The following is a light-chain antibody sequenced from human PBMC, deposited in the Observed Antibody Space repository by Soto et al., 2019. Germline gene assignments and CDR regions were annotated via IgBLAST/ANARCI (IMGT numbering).Light chain of an antibody. J-gene: IGKJ5*01. CDR2: DAS. Sequence: EIFLTQSPATPSLFQRELATLPWRASQSVSSYLAWYQQKPGQAPRLLIYDASNRATGIPARFSGSGSGTEFTLTISSLQSEDFAVYYCQQYNNWPITFGQGTRLEIK. V-gene: IGKV3-11*01. CDR3: QQYNNWPIT. CDR1: QSVSSY.